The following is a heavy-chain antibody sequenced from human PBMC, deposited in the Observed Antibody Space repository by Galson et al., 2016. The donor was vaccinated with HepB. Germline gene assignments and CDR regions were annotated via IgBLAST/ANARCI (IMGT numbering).Heavy chain of an antibody. CDR1: GINFNTFA. V-gene: IGHV3-23*01. D-gene: IGHD6-19*01. J-gene: IGHJ4*02. CDR3: AKSASGQTILDYFDY. CDR2: ITVGGDRT. Sequence: SLRLSCAASGINFNTFAMSWVRQAPGKGLEWVSSITVGGDRTYYADSVKGRFTISRDNSANTVYLQMNSLRAADTAVYYCAKSASGQTILDYFDYWGQGTLVTVSS.